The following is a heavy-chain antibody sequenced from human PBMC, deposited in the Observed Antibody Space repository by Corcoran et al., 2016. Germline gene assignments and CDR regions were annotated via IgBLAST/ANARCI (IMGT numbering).Heavy chain of an antibody. CDR1: GGTFSSYA. CDR3: ASGVVVGYYFGIDV. J-gene: IGHJ6*02. CDR2: IIPIFGTA. D-gene: IGHD3-22*01. Sequence: QVQMVQSGAEVKKPGSSVKVSCQASGGTFSSYAISWVRQAPGQGLEWMGGIIPIFGTANYAQKFQGRVTITADESTSTAYMELSSLRSEDTAVYYWASGVVVGYYFGIDVWGQGTTFTVSS. V-gene: IGHV1-69*01.